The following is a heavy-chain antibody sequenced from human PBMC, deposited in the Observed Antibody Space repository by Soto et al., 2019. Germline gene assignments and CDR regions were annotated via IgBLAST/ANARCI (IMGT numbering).Heavy chain of an antibody. CDR3: ARRIGSDGMDV. J-gene: IGHJ6*02. CDR2: IYYSGST. CDR1: GGSISSYY. Sequence: SETLSLTCTVSGGSISSYYWSWIRQPPGKGLEWIGYIYYSGSTNYNPALKSRVTISVDTSKNQFSLKLSSVTAADTAVYYCARRIGSDGMDVWGQGTTVTVSS. D-gene: IGHD1-26*01. V-gene: IGHV4-59*01.